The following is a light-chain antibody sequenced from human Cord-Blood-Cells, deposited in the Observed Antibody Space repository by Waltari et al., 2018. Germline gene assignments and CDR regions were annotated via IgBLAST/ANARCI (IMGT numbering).Light chain of an antibody. Sequence: DIVMTQSPDSLAVSLGERATINCKSSQSVLYSSNNKNYLAWYQQKPGQPPKLLIYWASTRESGVPDRFSGSGSGTDFTLTISSLQAEDVAVYYCQQYYSTPYTFGQETKLESK. CDR2: WAS. CDR3: QQYYSTPYT. J-gene: IGKJ2*01. CDR1: QSVLYSSNNKNY. V-gene: IGKV4-1*01.